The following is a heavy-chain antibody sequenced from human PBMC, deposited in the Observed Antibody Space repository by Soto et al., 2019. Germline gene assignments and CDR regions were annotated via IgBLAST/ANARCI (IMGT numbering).Heavy chain of an antibody. Sequence: PGGSLRLSCAASGFTFSSYAMSWVRQAPGKGLEWVSAITGSTGNTYYADSVKGRFTIYRDNFKNTLYLQMNSLRAEDTAVFYCAKGTRASCSGASCYPFDYWGQGTLVTVSS. D-gene: IGHD2-15*01. CDR1: GFTFSSYA. V-gene: IGHV3-23*01. J-gene: IGHJ4*02. CDR3: AKGTRASCSGASCYPFDY. CDR2: ITGSTGNT.